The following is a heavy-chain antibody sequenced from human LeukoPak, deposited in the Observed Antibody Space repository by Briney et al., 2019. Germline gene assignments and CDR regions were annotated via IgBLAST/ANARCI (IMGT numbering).Heavy chain of an antibody. CDR2: ISSSSSTI. CDR3: ARSAYYGSGRRDI. Sequence: GGSLRLSCAASGFTFSSYSMNWVRQAPGKGLERVSYISSSSSTIYYADSVKGRFTISRDNAKNSLYLQMNILRAEDTAVYYCARSAYYGSGRRDIWGQGTMVTVSS. J-gene: IGHJ3*02. CDR1: GFTFSSYS. V-gene: IGHV3-48*01. D-gene: IGHD3-10*01.